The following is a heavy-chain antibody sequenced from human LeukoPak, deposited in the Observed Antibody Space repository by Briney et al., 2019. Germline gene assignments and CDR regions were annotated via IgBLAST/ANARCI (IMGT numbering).Heavy chain of an antibody. CDR2: INSDGSST. CDR1: GFTFSSYW. V-gene: IGHV3-74*01. Sequence: PGGSLRLSCAASGFTFSSYWMHWVRQAPGKGLVWVSRINSDGSSTSYADSVKGRFTISRDNAKNTLYLQMDSLRAEDTAVYYCARGRSYYGSGSYYSYDYWGQGTLVTVSS. CDR3: ARGRSYYGSGSYYSYDY. D-gene: IGHD3-10*01. J-gene: IGHJ4*02.